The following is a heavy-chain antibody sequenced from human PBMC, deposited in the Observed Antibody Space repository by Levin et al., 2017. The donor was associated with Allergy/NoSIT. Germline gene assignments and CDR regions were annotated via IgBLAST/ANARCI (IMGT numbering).Heavy chain of an antibody. D-gene: IGHD6-6*01. Sequence: GESLKISCKASGYTFTSYGISWVRQAPGQGLEWMGWISAYNGNTNYAQKLQGRVTMTTDTSTSTAYMELRSLRSDDTAVYYCARDTPTLYSSSSVNWFDPWGQGTLVTVSS. V-gene: IGHV1-18*01. J-gene: IGHJ5*02. CDR2: ISAYNGNT. CDR3: ARDTPTLYSSSSVNWFDP. CDR1: GYTFTSYG.